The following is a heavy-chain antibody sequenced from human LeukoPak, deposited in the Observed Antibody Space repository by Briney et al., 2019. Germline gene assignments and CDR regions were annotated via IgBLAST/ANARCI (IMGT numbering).Heavy chain of an antibody. CDR1: GYTFTSYY. J-gene: IGHJ3*02. CDR2: INPSGGSA. D-gene: IGHD2-2*01. Sequence: GASVKVSCKASGYTFTSYYMHWVRQAPGQGLEWMGIINPSGGSASYAQKFQGRVTMTRDTSTSTVYMELSSLRSEDTAVYYCARDPVHLGYCSSTSCHTTDAFDIWGQGTMVTASS. CDR3: ARDPVHLGYCSSTSCHTTDAFDI. V-gene: IGHV1-46*01.